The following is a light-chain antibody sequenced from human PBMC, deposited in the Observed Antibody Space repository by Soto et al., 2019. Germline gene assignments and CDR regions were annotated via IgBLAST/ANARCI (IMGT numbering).Light chain of an antibody. CDR1: SSNLGSNS. J-gene: IGLJ1*01. Sequence: QSVLTQPPSASGTPGQRVTISCSGSSSNLGSNSVNWYQQVPGTAPKLLISSDNQRPSGVPDRFSGSQSGTSASLAISGLQAEDEADYYCISYTGSSTSYVFGSGTKLTVL. CDR3: ISYTGSSTSYV. V-gene: IGLV1-44*01. CDR2: SDN.